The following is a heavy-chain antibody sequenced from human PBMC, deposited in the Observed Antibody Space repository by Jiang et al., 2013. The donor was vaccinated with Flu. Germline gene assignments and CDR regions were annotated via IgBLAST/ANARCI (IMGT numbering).Heavy chain of an antibody. Sequence: GAEVKKPGASVKVSCKASGYTFTSYYMHWVRQAPGQGLEWMGIINPSGGSTSYAQKFQGRVTMTRDTSTSTVYMELSSLRSEDTAVYYCARDGPLGVATIRGDAFDIWGRRD. CDR1: GYTFTSYY. CDR3: ARDGPLGVATIRGDAFDI. D-gene: IGHD5-24*01. V-gene: IGHV1-46*01. J-gene: IGHJ3*02. CDR2: INPSGGST.